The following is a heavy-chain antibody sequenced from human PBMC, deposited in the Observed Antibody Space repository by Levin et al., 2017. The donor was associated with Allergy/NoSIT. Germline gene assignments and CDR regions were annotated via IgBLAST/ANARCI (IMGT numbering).Heavy chain of an antibody. CDR3: ARDVPPLYGGNNWFDP. CDR1: GDIFINYG. V-gene: IGHV1-69*04. CDR2: IIPILDRT. Sequence: GASVKVSCKVSGDIFINYGFSWVRQAPGQGLEWMGRIIPILDRTDYPQRFQGRVTITADKSTTTVYLELNSLTSDDTAVYYCARDVPPLYGGNNWFDPWGQGSLVTVSA. D-gene: IGHD1-26*01. J-gene: IGHJ5*02.